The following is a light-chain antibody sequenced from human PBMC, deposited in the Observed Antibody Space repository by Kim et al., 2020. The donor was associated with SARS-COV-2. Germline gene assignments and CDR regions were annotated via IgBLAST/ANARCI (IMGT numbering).Light chain of an antibody. CDR1: QSISSD. V-gene: IGKV3-15*01. Sequence: EIVMTQSPATLSVSPGERATLSCRAGQSISSDLAWYQQKPGQAPRLLIYGASTRATGIPARFSGSGSGTEFTLTISGLQSEDFAVYSCQQYNNWPRTFGQGTKVDIK. CDR2: GAS. CDR3: QQYNNWPRT. J-gene: IGKJ1*01.